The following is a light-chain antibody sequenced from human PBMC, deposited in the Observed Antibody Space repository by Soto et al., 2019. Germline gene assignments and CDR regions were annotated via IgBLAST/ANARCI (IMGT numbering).Light chain of an antibody. CDR2: DNN. CDR3: GAWDSSLNAAE. V-gene: IGLV1-51*01. J-gene: IGLJ2*01. CDR1: SSNIVVNS. Sequence: QSVLTQPPSVSAAPGQKVTISCSGSSSNIVVNSVSWYQQLPGTTPKLLIYDNNRRASGIPDRFPGSKSGSSATLGIAGLQTGDEADYYCGAWDSSLNAAEFGGGTKLTVL.